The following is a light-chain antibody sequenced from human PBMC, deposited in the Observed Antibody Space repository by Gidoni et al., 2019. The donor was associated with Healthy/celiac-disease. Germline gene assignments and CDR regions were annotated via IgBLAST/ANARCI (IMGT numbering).Light chain of an antibody. CDR3: QSYDSSLSVPWV. Sequence: QSVLTQPPSVSGAPGPRVTISCTGSSSNIGAGYDVHWYQQRPGTAPKLLIYGNSNRPSGVPDRFSGSKSGTSASLAITGLQAEDEADYYCQSYDSSLSVPWVFGGGTKLTVL. CDR1: SSNIGAGYD. V-gene: IGLV1-40*01. CDR2: GNS. J-gene: IGLJ3*02.